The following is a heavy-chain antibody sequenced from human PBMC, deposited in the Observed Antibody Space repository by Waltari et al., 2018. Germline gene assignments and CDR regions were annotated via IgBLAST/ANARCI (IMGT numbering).Heavy chain of an antibody. CDR3: ARPSSGSHNY. V-gene: IGHV3-66*01. Sequence: DVQLVESGGGLVQPGGSLRLSCAASGFTVGNNYLSWVRQPPGKVLEWVSLIYSGGDAFYADSVKGRFTISRDNSKNTLYLQMNSLRAEDTAVYYCARPSSGSHNYWGRGTLVTVSS. CDR1: GFTVGNNY. CDR2: IYSGGDA. D-gene: IGHD1-26*01. J-gene: IGHJ4*02.